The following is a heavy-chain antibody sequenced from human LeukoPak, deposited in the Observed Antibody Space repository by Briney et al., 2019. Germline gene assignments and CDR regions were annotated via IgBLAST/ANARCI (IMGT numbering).Heavy chain of an antibody. D-gene: IGHD6-6*01. Sequence: ASVKVSCKVSGYTFTGYYMHWVRQAPGQGLEWMGWINPNSGGTNYAQKFQGRVTMTRDTSISTAYMELSRLRSDDTAVYYCARGTARKQLVHWFDPWGQGTLVTVSS. CDR3: ARGTARKQLVHWFDP. CDR1: GYTFTGYY. J-gene: IGHJ5*02. CDR2: INPNSGGT. V-gene: IGHV1-2*02.